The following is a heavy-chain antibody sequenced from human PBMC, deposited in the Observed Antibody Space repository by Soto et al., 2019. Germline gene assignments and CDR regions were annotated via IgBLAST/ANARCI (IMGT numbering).Heavy chain of an antibody. J-gene: IGHJ4*02. Sequence: ASVKVSCKVSGYTLTELSMHWVRQAPGKGLEWMGGFDPEDGETIYAQKFQGRVTITEDTSTDTAYMELSSLISEDTAVYYCATSHGADYFDYWGQGTLVTVSS. V-gene: IGHV1-24*01. CDR3: ATSHGADYFDY. CDR1: GYTLTELS. CDR2: FDPEDGET.